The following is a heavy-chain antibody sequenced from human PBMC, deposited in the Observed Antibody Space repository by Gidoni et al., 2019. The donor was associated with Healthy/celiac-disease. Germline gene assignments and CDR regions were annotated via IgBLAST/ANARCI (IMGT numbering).Heavy chain of an antibody. CDR2: IRSKAYGGTT. CDR3: TRDTSSGWRSFDY. V-gene: IGHV3-49*03. J-gene: IGHJ4*02. Sequence: EVQLVESGVGLVQPGRSLRLSCTASGLTFGDYAMSWFRQAPGKGLEWVGFIRSKAYGGTTEYAASVKGRFTISRDDSKSIAYLQMNSLKTEDTAVYYCTRDTSSGWRSFDYWGQGTLVTVSS. CDR1: GLTFGDYA. D-gene: IGHD6-19*01.